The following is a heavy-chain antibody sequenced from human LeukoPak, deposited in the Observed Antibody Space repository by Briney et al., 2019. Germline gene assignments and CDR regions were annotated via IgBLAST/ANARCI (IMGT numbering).Heavy chain of an antibody. CDR1: GGSISSSY. CDR2: IYYSGST. CDR3: ARVKVGATTLVNYYYYYGMDV. J-gene: IGHJ6*02. D-gene: IGHD1-26*01. Sequence: SETLSLTCTVSGGSISSSYWSWIRQPPGKGLEWIGYIYYSGSTNYNPSLKSRVTISVDTSKNQFSLKLSSVTAADTAVYYCARVKVGATTLVNYYYYYGMDVWGQGTTVTVSS. V-gene: IGHV4-59*01.